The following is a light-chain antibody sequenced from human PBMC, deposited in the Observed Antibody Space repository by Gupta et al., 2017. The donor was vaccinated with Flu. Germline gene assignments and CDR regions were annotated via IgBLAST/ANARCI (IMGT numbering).Light chain of an antibody. CDR1: QRVSSY. CDR3: QQRSNWPRT. V-gene: IGKV3-11*01. CDR2: DAS. J-gene: IGKJ1*01. Sequence: EIVLTQSPATLSLSTRESATLSCRPSQRVSSYLDWYQQKPGQAPRLLIYDASNRATGIPARCSGSGSATYFTLTISSLEPEDFAVYYWQQRSNWPRTFGQGTKVEIK.